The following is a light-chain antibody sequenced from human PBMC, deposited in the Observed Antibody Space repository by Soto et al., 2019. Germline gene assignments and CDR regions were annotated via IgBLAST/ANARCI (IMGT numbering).Light chain of an antibody. V-gene: IGKV1-9*01. CDR2: GAS. Sequence: DIQLTQSPFFLSSSVGDRVTITCRASQGIRSYLAWYQQRPGKDPAILIYGASTLRTGVASRFSGSGSGTEFTLTISSLQPEDFATYFCQQLNIFPPLFTFGPGTKVDIK. CDR1: QGIRSY. CDR3: QQLNIFPPLFT. J-gene: IGKJ3*01.